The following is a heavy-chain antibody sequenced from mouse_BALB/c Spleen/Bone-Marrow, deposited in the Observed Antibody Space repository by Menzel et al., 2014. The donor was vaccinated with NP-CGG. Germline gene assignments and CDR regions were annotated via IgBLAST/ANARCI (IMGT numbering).Heavy chain of an antibody. V-gene: IGHV1-54*01. J-gene: IGHJ4*01. D-gene: IGHD4-1*01. CDR1: GYAFTNYL. Sequence: VQLQQSGAELVRPGTSVKVSCKASGYAFTNYLIEWVKQRPGQGLEWIGVINPGSGGTNYNEKFRGKATLTADKSSSTALMQLSSLSSDDSAVYFCAKCLTGTSALDFWGQGTSVTVSS. CDR2: INPGSGGT. CDR3: AKCLTGTSALDF.